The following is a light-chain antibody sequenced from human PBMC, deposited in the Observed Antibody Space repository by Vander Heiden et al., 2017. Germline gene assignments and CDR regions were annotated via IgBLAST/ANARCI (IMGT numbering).Light chain of an antibody. CDR3: QQRNTWPLT. CDR2: AAS. V-gene: IGKV3-11*01. CDR1: QGIDNY. J-gene: IGKJ5*01. Sequence: ILLTHSPATLSLSAGERVTISCRASQGIDNYLAWYQQKPGQAPKLLIYAASNREGGVPAKFSGSGAGTEFTLTIASLGPEDFAVYYCQQRNTWPLTFGEGTRLEIK.